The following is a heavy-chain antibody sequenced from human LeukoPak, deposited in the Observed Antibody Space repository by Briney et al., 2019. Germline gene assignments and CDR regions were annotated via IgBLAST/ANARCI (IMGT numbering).Heavy chain of an antibody. D-gene: IGHD3-22*01. V-gene: IGHV4-59*11. J-gene: IGHJ4*02. CDR3: ARGYDSSAYYPFNY. Sequence: SETLSFTCVVSGGSLSTHHWSWIRQSPGRGLEWIGYISDSGSTNYNPSLKSRVTISVDTSKNQFSLMLSSVTAADTAVYYCARGYDSSAYYPFNYWGQGTLVTVSS. CDR2: ISDSGST. CDR1: GGSLSTHH.